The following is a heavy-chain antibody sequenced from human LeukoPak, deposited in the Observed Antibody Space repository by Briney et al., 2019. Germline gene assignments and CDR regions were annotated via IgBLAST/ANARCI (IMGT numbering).Heavy chain of an antibody. CDR2: IYYSGST. V-gene: IGHV4-59*08. CDR1: GGSISSYY. D-gene: IGHD3-10*01. CDR3: ARGGYYGSGSYSFDY. Sequence: SETLSLTCTVSGGSISSYYWSWIRQPPGKGLEWIGYIYYSGSTNYNPSLKSRVTISVDTSKNQFSLQLNSVTPEDTAIYYCARGGYYGSGSYSFDYWGQGTLVTVSS. J-gene: IGHJ4*02.